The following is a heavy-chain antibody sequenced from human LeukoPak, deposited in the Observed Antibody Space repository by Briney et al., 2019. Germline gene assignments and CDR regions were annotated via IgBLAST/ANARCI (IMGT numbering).Heavy chain of an antibody. V-gene: IGHV3-66*02. Sequence: GGSLRLSCAASGFTVSTHYMTWVRQAPGKGLEWVSVIYSGGSTYYADSVTGRFTISRDNSKNTLYLLMNSLRTEDTAVYFCARLPIYWGQGTLVTVSS. J-gene: IGHJ4*02. CDR1: GFTVSTHY. CDR3: ARLPIY. CDR2: IYSGGST.